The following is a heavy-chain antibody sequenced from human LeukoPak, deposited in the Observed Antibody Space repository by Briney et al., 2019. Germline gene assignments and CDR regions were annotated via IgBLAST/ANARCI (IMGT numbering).Heavy chain of an antibody. D-gene: IGHD2-2*01. CDR3: ARGVYCSSTSCPDLDY. Sequence: PSETLSLTCAVYGGSFSGYYWSRIRQPPGKGLEWIGEINHSGSTNYNPSLKSRVTISVDTSKNQFSLKLSSVTAADTAVYYCARGVYCSSTSCPDLDYWGQGTLVTVSS. V-gene: IGHV4-34*01. J-gene: IGHJ4*02. CDR1: GGSFSGYY. CDR2: INHSGST.